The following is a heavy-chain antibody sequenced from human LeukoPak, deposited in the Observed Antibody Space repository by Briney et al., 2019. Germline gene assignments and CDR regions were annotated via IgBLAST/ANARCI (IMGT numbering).Heavy chain of an antibody. CDR2: IIPMFGTA. V-gene: IGHV1-69*13. CDR3: ARWGRYNFDY. CDR1: GYTFTSYA. Sequence: AASVKVSCKASGYTFTSYAMNWVRQAPGQGLEWMGGIIPMFGTANYAQKFQGRVTITADESTSTAYMELSSLRSEDTAVYYCARWGRYNFDYWGRGTLVTVSS. J-gene: IGHJ4*02. D-gene: IGHD3-9*01.